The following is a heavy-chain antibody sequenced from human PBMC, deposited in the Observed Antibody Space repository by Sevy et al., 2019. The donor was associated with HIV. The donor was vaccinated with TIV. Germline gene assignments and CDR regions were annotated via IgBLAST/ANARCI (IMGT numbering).Heavy chain of an antibody. CDR3: ARVCGTDGAHNWFDP. D-gene: IGHD2-21*02. CDR2: IFPPDSET. CDR1: GYNFTRYW. Sequence: GESLKISCLTSGYNFTRYWITWVRQVPGKGLGWMGVIFPPDSETRYNTSFEGRITMSVDKSLTTAYLQWHNVKASDSGFYYCARVCGTDGAHNWFDPWGQRTLVTVSS. V-gene: IGHV5-51*01. J-gene: IGHJ5*02.